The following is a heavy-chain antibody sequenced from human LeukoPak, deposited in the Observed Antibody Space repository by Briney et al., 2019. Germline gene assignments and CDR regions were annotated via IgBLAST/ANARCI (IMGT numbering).Heavy chain of an antibody. Sequence: GGSLRLSCAASGFTFSSYAMSWVRQAPGKGLEWVSAISGSGGSTYYADSVKGRFTISRDDSKNTAYLQMNSLKTEDTAVYYCTRLSGDYVGYWGQGTLVTVSS. D-gene: IGHD4/OR15-4a*01. J-gene: IGHJ4*02. V-gene: IGHV3-23*01. CDR3: TRLSGDYVGY. CDR2: ISGSGGST. CDR1: GFTFSSYA.